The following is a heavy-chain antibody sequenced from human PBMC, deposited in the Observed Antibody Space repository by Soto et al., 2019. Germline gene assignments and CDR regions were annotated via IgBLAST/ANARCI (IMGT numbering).Heavy chain of an antibody. CDR3: AKVNDILTGSSDVYGMDV. J-gene: IGHJ6*02. V-gene: IGHV3-30*18. Sequence: QVQLVESGGGVVQPGRSLRLSCAASGFTFSTYGMHWVRQAPGKGLEWVSVISYDGTNKYYADSVKGRFTISRDNSKNTLYLQMNSLRAEDTAVYYCAKVNDILTGSSDVYGMDVWGRGTTVTVSS. CDR2: ISYDGTNK. CDR1: GFTFSTYG. D-gene: IGHD3-9*01.